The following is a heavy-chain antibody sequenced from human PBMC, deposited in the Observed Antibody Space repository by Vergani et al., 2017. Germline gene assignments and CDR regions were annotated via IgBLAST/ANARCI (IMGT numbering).Heavy chain of an antibody. J-gene: IGHJ6*03. Sequence: QVQLQESGPGLVKPSETLSLTCTVSGGSISSYYWSWIRQPPGKGLEWIGYIYYSGSTNYNPSLKSRVTISVDTSKNQFSLKLSSVTAADTAVYYCARGGYNPGIMSYYYYMDVWGKGTTVTVAS. CDR3: ARGGYNPGIMSYYYYMDV. V-gene: IGHV4-59*01. CDR1: GGSISSYY. D-gene: IGHD5-18*01. CDR2: IYYSGST.